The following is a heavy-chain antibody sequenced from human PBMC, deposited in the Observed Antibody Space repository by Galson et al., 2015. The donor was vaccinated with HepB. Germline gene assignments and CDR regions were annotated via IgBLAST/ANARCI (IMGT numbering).Heavy chain of an antibody. V-gene: IGHV3-30*02. CDR3: AKEPAERWQYYFDY. D-gene: IGHD5-24*01. J-gene: IGHJ4*02. Sequence: LRLSCAASGFTFSSYGMHWVRQAPGKGLEWVAFIRYDGSNKYYADSVKGRFTISRDNSKNTLYLQMNSLRAEDTAVYYCAKEPAERWQYYFDYWGQGALVTVSS. CDR2: IRYDGSNK. CDR1: GFTFSSYG.